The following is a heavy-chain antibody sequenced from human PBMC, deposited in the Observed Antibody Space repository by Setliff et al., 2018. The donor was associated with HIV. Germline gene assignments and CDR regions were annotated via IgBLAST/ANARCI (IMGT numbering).Heavy chain of an antibody. V-gene: IGHV4-34*01. CDR1: GGSFSGHY. Sequence: SETLSLTCAVYGGSFSGHYWSWIRQPPGRGLQWIGEIYHSGATTYNPSLKSRATISVDRSKNQFSLKLTSLTTSDVGLYYCARTRALNASNWNPFDYWGQGTLVTISS. J-gene: IGHJ4*02. CDR3: ARTRALNASNWNPFDY. CDR2: IYHSGAT. D-gene: IGHD1-20*01.